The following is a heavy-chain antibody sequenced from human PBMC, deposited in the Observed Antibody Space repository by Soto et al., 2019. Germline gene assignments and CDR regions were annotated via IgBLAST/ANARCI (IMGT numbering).Heavy chain of an antibody. D-gene: IGHD3-3*01. V-gene: IGHV3-23*01. CDR1: GFTFSDYA. CDR2: ISGSGANT. CDR3: ANGRFLEWLLPDNWFDP. J-gene: IGHJ5*02. Sequence: PGGSLRLSCAAAGFTFSDYAMNWVRQAPGKGLEWVSAISGSGANTYYADSVKGRFTISRDNSKNMLYLQMNSLRDEDTAVYYCANGRFLEWLLPDNWFDPWGQGTLGTVSS.